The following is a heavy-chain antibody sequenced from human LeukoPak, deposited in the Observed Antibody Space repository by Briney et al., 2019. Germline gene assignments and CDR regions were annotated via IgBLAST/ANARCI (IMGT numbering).Heavy chain of an antibody. Sequence: PGGSLRLSCAASGFTFSSYGMNWVRQAPGKGLEWVSSISSGGRSIDLADSVKGRFTISRDNAKNSLYLQMNSLRAEDTAVYFCARDYIYRGGDCFVDYWRQGTLVTVSP. J-gene: IGHJ4*02. V-gene: IGHV3-21*01. CDR1: GFTFSSYG. CDR3: ARDYIYRGGDCFVDY. D-gene: IGHD2-21*02. CDR2: ISSGGRSI.